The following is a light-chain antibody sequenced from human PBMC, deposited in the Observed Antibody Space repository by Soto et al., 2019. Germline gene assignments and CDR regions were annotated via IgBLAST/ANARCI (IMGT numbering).Light chain of an antibody. CDR3: QQLIGYPFT. CDR2: AAS. V-gene: IGKV1-9*01. J-gene: IGKJ3*01. Sequence: DIQLTQSPSFASASVGDRVSITCRASQGISSYVAWYQRKPGRALKLLIYAASTLQSGVPSRFSGSGSGTGYTLTISSLQPEDVATYYCQQLIGYPFTFGPWTKVDIK. CDR1: QGISSY.